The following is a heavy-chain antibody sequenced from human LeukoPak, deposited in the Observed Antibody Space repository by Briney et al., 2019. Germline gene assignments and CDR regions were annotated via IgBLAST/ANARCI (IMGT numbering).Heavy chain of an antibody. CDR2: IYSGGNT. CDR3: ARWSLATGYFDY. V-gene: IGHV3-66*01. J-gene: IGHJ4*02. Sequence: TGGSLRLSCAASGFTVSSNYMSWVRQAPGKGLEWVSVIYSGGNTYYADSVKGRFTISRDNSKNALYLQMNSLRAEDTAVYYCARWSLATGYFDYWGQGTLVTVSS. CDR1: GFTVSSNY.